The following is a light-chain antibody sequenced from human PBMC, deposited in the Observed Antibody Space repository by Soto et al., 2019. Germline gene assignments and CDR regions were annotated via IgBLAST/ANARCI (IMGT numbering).Light chain of an antibody. Sequence: DIQMTQSPSSLSASVGDRVTITCRASQGISNYLAWYQQKPGKVPKVLIYAASTLQSGVPSRFSGSGSGTDITLTSNSLQSEDVATYYCQKYSSAPWTFGQGTKVEIK. CDR2: AAS. CDR1: QGISNY. CDR3: QKYSSAPWT. V-gene: IGKV1-27*01. J-gene: IGKJ1*01.